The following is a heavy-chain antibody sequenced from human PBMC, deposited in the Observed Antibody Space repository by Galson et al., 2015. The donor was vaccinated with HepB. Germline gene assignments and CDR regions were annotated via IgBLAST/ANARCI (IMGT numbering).Heavy chain of an antibody. J-gene: IGHJ4*02. V-gene: IGHV3-74*01. Sequence: SLRLSCAASGFTFSGHWMHWVRQAPGKRLIWVPRINSDGSSSSYADYVKGRFTISRDDAKNTLYLQLNSLRAEDTAIYYCARGRPGTFTVLGNWGQGTLVTVSS. CDR2: INSDGSSS. CDR3: ARGRPGTFTVLGN. CDR1: GFTFSGHW. D-gene: IGHD1-1*01.